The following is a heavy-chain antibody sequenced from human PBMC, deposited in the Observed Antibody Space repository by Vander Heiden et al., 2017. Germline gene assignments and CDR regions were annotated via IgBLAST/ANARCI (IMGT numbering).Heavy chain of an antibody. V-gene: IGHV3-30*18. CDR3: AKDGYDILTGYFAPFDY. D-gene: IGHD3-9*01. Sequence: QVQLVASGGGVVQPGRSLRLSSAASGFTFSSYGMHWVRQAPGKGLEWVAVISYDGSNKYYADSVKGRFTISRDNSKNTLYLQMNSLRAEDTAVYYCAKDGYDILTGYFAPFDYWGQGTLVTVSS. J-gene: IGHJ4*02. CDR1: GFTFSSYG. CDR2: ISYDGSNK.